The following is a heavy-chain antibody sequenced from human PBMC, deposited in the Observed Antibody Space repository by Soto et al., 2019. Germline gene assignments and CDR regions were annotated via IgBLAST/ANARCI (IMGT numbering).Heavy chain of an antibody. V-gene: IGHV4-59*01. D-gene: IGHD6-13*01. Sequence: QVQLQESGPGLVKPSETLSLTCTVSGGSISSYYWSWIRQPPGKGLEWIGYIYYSGSTNYKPSLKSRVTISVDTSKNQFSLKLSSVTAADTAVYYCARLKAAAGVGGMDVWGQGTTVTVSS. CDR1: GGSISSYY. CDR3: ARLKAAAGVGGMDV. J-gene: IGHJ6*02. CDR2: IYYSGST.